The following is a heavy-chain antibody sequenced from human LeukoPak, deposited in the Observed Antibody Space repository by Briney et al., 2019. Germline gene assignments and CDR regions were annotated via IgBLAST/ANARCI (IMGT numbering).Heavy chain of an antibody. CDR1: TFSFNTYT. Sequence: GGSLRLSCAASTFSFNTYTMNWVRQAPGKGLEWVSSVSTSSSYIYYADSLRGRFTISRDNAKNSLFLQMNSLRAEDTAVYYCARSELGAAYWYFDLWGRGTLVTVSS. D-gene: IGHD1-14*01. CDR3: ARSELGAAYWYFDL. V-gene: IGHV3-21*01. CDR2: VSTSSSYI. J-gene: IGHJ2*01.